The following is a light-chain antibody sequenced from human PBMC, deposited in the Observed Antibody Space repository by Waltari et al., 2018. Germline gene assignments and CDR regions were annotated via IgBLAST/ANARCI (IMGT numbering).Light chain of an antibody. Sequence: QSALTQPASVSGSPGQSITISCTGTSSDVVGYNYVSWYQQHPGKAPKLMIYDVSKRPSWVSNRMSGCNVGNTSSLTISGLQAEDEADYYCGSYTSSSTKVFGGGTKLTVL. CDR2: DVS. CDR3: GSYTSSSTKV. CDR1: SSDVVGYNY. J-gene: IGLJ3*02. V-gene: IGLV2-14*03.